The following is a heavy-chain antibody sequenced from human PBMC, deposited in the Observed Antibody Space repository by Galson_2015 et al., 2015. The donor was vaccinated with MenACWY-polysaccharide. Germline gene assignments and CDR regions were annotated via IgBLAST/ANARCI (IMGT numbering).Heavy chain of an antibody. CDR2: KSGNT. V-gene: IGHV1-8*01. J-gene: IGHJ4*02. CDR3: VREKQLKIGF. Sequence: KSGNTGFAQKFQVRVTMTRNTSISTAYMELSSLTSEDTAVYYCVREKQLKIGFWGQGTLVTVSS. D-gene: IGHD5-18*01.